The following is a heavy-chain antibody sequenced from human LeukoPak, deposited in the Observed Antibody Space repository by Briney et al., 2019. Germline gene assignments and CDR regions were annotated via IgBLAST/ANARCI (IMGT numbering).Heavy chain of an antibody. D-gene: IGHD6-6*01. Sequence: GGSLRLSCAASGFTFSSDVMHWVRQAPGKGLEWEAVISSDGSSKHYADSVKGRFTIFTDTSKSTLYLQINSLRPEDTAVYYCARDLVSYSSSPLHWGQGTLVTVSS. CDR3: ARDLVSYSSSPLH. CDR1: GFTFSSDV. V-gene: IGHV3-30-3*01. CDR2: ISSDGSSK. J-gene: IGHJ4*02.